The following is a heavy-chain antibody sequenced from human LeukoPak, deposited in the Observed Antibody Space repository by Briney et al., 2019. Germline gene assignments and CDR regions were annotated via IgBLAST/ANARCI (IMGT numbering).Heavy chain of an antibody. D-gene: IGHD3-22*01. CDR1: GYTFIDYY. V-gene: IGHV1-2*02. CDR2: INLNSGGT. Sequence: ASVTVSCEASGYTFIDYYMHWVRQAPGHGLEWLGWINLNSGGTHYVQKFQGRVTMTRDTSISTAYMDLSSLRSDDTAVYYCTRGGDYEGPNYFDYWGQGTLVTVSS. J-gene: IGHJ4*02. CDR3: TRGGDYEGPNYFDY.